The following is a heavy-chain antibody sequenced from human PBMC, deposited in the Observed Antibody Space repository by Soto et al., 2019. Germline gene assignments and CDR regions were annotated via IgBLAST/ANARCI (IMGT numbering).Heavy chain of an antibody. V-gene: IGHV4-59*08. D-gene: IGHD2-2*01. CDR2: IYYSGST. CDR3: ARLRCSSTSCYYFDY. CDR1: GGSISSYY. Sequence: PSETLSLTCTVSGGSISSYYWSWIRQPPGKGLEWIGYIYYSGSTNYNPSLKSRVTISVDTSKNQFSLKLSSVTAADTAVYYCARLRCSSTSCYYFDYWGQGTLVTVSS. J-gene: IGHJ4*02.